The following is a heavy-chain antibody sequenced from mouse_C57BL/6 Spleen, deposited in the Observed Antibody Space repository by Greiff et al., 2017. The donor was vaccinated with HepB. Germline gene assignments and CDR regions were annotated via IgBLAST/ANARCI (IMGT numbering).Heavy chain of an antibody. V-gene: IGHV1-82*01. Sequence: VKLQESGPELVKPGASVKISCKASGYAFSSSWMNWVKQRPGKGLEWIGRIYPGDGDTNYNGKFKGKATLTADKSSSTAYMQLSSLTSEDSAVYFCARNWDPFDYWGQGTTLTVSS. CDR2: IYPGDGDT. J-gene: IGHJ2*01. CDR3: ARNWDPFDY. CDR1: GYAFSSSW. D-gene: IGHD4-1*01.